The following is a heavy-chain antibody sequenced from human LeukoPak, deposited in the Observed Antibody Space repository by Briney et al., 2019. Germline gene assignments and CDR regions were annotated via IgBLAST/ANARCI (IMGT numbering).Heavy chain of an antibody. D-gene: IGHD2-8*02. J-gene: IGHJ4*02. CDR1: GFTFSSYA. V-gene: IGHV3-23*01. Sequence: PGGSLRLSCAASGFTFSSYAMTWVRQAPGKGLEWVSAISASGGNTYYADSVKGRFTISRDNSKRTLYLQMNSLRAEDTAVYYCATTWWWVGGRKGNWGQGTLVTVSS. CDR2: ISASGGNT. CDR3: ATTWWWVGGRKGN.